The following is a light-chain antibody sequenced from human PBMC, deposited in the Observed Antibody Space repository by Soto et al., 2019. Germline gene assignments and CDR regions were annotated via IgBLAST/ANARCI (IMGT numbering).Light chain of an antibody. CDR2: GAS. Sequence: EIVMTQSPATLSVSPGERATLSCRASQSVSSYLAWYQQKPGQAPRLLIYGASTRATGIPARLSGSGSGTNFTLTISSLQSEDFAVYYCQQYNNWPPSTFGKGTKLEIK. CDR1: QSVSSY. V-gene: IGKV3-15*01. J-gene: IGKJ2*02. CDR3: QQYNNWPPST.